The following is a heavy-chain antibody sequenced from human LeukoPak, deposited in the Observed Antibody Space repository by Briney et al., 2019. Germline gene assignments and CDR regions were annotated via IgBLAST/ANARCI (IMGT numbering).Heavy chain of an antibody. CDR3: AKVQGEYNWNSRGAFDI. CDR1: GFTFSSYA. CDR2: ISGSGGST. Sequence: GGSLRLSCAASGFTFSSYAMSWVRQAPGKGLEWVSAISGSGGSTYYADSVKGRFTISRDNSKNTLYLQMNSLRAEDTAVYYCAKVQGEYNWNSRGAFDIWGQGTMVTVSS. J-gene: IGHJ3*02. D-gene: IGHD1-7*01. V-gene: IGHV3-23*01.